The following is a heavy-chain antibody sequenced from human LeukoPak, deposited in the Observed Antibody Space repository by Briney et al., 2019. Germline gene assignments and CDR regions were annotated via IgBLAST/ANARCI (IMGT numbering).Heavy chain of an antibody. D-gene: IGHD3-10*01. Sequence: SETLSLTCTVSGYSISSGYYWGWIRQPPGKGLEWIGSIYHSGSTYYNPSLKSRVTISVDTSKNQFSLKLSSVTAADTAVYYCARDWGFDYYGSGTDYRGQGTLVTVSS. V-gene: IGHV4-38-2*02. CDR2: IYHSGST. CDR3: ARDWGFDYYGSGTDY. CDR1: GYSISSGYY. J-gene: IGHJ4*02.